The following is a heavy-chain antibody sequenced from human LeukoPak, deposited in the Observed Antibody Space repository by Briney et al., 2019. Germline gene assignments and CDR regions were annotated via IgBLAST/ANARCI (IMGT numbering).Heavy chain of an antibody. Sequence: SETLSLTCTVSGGSISNSGYYWGWIRQPPGKGLEWIGSIYYSGGTYYNPSLKSRVTISVDTSKNQFSLELSSVTAADTAVYYCARRAKLVVPAAISYYYMDVWGKGTTVTVSS. CDR1: GGSISNSGYY. D-gene: IGHD2-2*01. CDR3: ARRAKLVVPAAISYYYMDV. V-gene: IGHV4-39*07. J-gene: IGHJ6*03. CDR2: IYYSGGT.